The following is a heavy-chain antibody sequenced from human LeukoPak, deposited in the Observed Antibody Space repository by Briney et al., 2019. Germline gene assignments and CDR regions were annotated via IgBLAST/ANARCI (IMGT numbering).Heavy chain of an antibody. V-gene: IGHV4-34*01. CDR3: ARSKMYYDFWSGYYIAHGHRYMDV. Sequence: SETLSLTCAVYGGSFSGYYWSWIRQPPGKGLEWIGEINHRGSHKDNQALRSRVTISVDTSKIQFSLKLSSVTAADTAVYYCARSKMYYDFWSGYYIAHGHRYMDVWGKGTTVTVS. D-gene: IGHD3-3*01. J-gene: IGHJ6*03. CDR2: INHRGSH. CDR1: GGSFSGYY.